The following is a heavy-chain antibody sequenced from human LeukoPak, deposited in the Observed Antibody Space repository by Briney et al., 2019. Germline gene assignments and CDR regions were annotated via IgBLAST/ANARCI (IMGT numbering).Heavy chain of an antibody. D-gene: IGHD4-17*01. Sequence: SETLSLTCTVSAYSISSGYYWGWIRQPPGKGLEWIGSIYHSGSTYYNPSLKSRVTISVDTSKNQFFLKLSSVTAADTAVYYCAKLATVTTDYWGQGTLVTVSS. J-gene: IGHJ4*02. V-gene: IGHV4-38-2*02. CDR2: IYHSGST. CDR1: AYSISSGYY. CDR3: AKLATVTTDY.